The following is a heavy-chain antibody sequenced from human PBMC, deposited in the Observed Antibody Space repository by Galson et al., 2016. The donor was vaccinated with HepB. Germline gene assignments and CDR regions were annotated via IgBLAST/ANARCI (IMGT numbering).Heavy chain of an antibody. Sequence: SLRLSCAASRFTFSDYYMEWVRQAPGKGLEWVGRIRNKANRDTTEYAASAKGRFTISRDDSKNLVYLQMNSLKTEDTSVYYCATDNYDVSPFYWGQGTLVTVSS. V-gene: IGHV3-72*01. D-gene: IGHD3-22*01. CDR1: RFTFSDYY. CDR2: IRNKANRDTT. CDR3: ATDNYDVSPFY. J-gene: IGHJ4*02.